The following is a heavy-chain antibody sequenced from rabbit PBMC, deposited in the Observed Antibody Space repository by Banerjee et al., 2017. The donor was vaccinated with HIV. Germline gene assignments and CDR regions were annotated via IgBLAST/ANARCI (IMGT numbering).Heavy chain of an antibody. Sequence: QSLEESGGDLVKPEGSLTLTCTASGFSFSSGYWMCWVRQAPGKGLEWIGCIGTTSGKTYYASWAKGRFTISKTSSTTVTLQMTSLTAADTATYFCARDGSTSGYDFNLWGQGTLVTVS. D-gene: IGHD1-1*01. CDR2: IGTTSGKT. V-gene: IGHV1S40*01. CDR3: ARDGSTSGYDFNL. J-gene: IGHJ4*01. CDR1: GFSFSSGYW.